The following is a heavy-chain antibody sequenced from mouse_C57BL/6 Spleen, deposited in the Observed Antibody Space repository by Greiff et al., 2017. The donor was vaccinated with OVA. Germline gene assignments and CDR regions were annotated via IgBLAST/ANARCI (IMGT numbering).Heavy chain of an antibody. Sequence: LQESGAELVRPGASVTLSCKASGYTFTDYEMHWVKQTPVHGLEWIGAIDPETGGTAYNQKFKGKAILTADKSSSTAYMELRSLTSEDSAVYYCTRAYDYDVNFDYWGQGTTLTVSS. V-gene: IGHV1-15*01. CDR1: GYTFTDYE. CDR3: TRAYDYDVNFDY. J-gene: IGHJ2*01. D-gene: IGHD2-4*01. CDR2: IDPETGGT.